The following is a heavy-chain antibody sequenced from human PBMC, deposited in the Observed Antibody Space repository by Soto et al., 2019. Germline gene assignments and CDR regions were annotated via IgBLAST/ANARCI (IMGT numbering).Heavy chain of an antibody. CDR3: AKEGINDYGDYPPVFDP. CDR2: ISYDGSNK. Sequence: PGGSLRLSCAASGFTFSSYAMHWVRQAPGKGLEWVAVISYDGSNKYYADSVKGRFTISRDNSKNTLYLQMNSLRAEGTAVYYCAKEGINDYGDYPPVFDPWGQGTLVTVSS. J-gene: IGHJ5*02. CDR1: GFTFSSYA. D-gene: IGHD4-17*01. V-gene: IGHV3-30*04.